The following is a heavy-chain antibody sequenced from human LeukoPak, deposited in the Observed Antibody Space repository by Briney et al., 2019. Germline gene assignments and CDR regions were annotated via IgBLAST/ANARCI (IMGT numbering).Heavy chain of an antibody. CDR3: ARVIYDYGAFDI. V-gene: IGHV4-59*01. CDR1: GGSISSYY. CDR2: IYYSGST. J-gene: IGHJ3*02. Sequence: PSETLSLICTVSGGSISSYYWSWIRQPPGKGLEWIGYIYYSGSTNYNPSLKSRVTISVDTSKNQFSLKLSSVTAADTAVYYCARVIYDYGAFDIWGQGTMVTVSS. D-gene: IGHD4-17*01.